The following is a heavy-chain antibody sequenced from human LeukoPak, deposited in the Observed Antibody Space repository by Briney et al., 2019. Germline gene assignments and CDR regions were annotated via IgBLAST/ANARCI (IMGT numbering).Heavy chain of an antibody. CDR3: ARVGFSNWWFDP. CDR2: IYSGGST. CDR1: GFIVSSNY. J-gene: IGHJ5*02. V-gene: IGHV3-66*02. Sequence: GGSLRLSCAASGFIVSSNYMSWVRQAPGKGLEWVSVIYSGGSTYYADSVKGRFTISRDNSKNTLYLQMNSLRAEDTAVYYCARVGFSNWWFDPWGQGTLVTVSS. D-gene: IGHD4-11*01.